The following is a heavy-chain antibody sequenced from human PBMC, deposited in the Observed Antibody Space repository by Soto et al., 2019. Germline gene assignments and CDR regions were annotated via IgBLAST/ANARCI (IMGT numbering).Heavy chain of an antibody. CDR2: IRSKADGETK. CDR3: CVIKRRDQYSTSGYWFDP. J-gene: IGHJ5*02. D-gene: IGHD4-4*01. CDR1: GFTFSHAW. V-gene: IGHV3-15*01. Sequence: GGSLRLSCAASGFTFSHAWMSWVRQAPGKGLEWVGRIRSKADGETKDYGAPVRGRFTISRDDSQDILYLHMNSLRIEDTAVYYCCVIKRRDQYSTSGYWFDPWGPGTLVTVSS.